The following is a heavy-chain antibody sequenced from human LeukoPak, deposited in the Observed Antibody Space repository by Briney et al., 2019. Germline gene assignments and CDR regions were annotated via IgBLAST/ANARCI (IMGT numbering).Heavy chain of an antibody. Sequence: SVKVSCKASGGTFSSYAISWVRQAPGQGLEWMGGIIPIFGTANYAQKFQGRVTITTDESTSTAYMELSSLRSEDTAVYYCARALPCSSTSCLRHMDVWGKGTTVTVSS. J-gene: IGHJ6*03. D-gene: IGHD2-2*01. CDR2: IIPIFGTA. CDR1: GGTFSSYA. CDR3: ARALPCSSTSCLRHMDV. V-gene: IGHV1-69*05.